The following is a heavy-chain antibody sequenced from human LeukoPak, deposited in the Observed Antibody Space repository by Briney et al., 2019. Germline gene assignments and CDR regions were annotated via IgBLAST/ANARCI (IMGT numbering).Heavy chain of an antibody. V-gene: IGHV4-38-2*02. CDR1: GYSISSGYY. D-gene: IGHD3-22*01. J-gene: IGHJ4*02. Sequence: ASETLSLTCTVSGYSISSGYYWGWIRQPPGKGLEWIGSIYHSGSTYYNPSLKSRVTISVDTSKNQFSLKLSSVTAADTAVYYCARLDSSGYPYWGQGTLVTVSS. CDR3: ARLDSSGYPY. CDR2: IYHSGST.